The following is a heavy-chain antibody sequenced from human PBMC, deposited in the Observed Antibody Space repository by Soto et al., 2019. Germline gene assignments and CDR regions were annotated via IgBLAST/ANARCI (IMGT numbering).Heavy chain of an antibody. V-gene: IGHV2-5*01. CDR1: GFSLSTSGVG. D-gene: IGHD4-17*01. Sequence: SGPTLVNPTQTLTLTCTFSGFSLSTSGVGVGWTRQPPGKALEWLALIYWNDDKRYSPSLKSRLTITKDTSKNQVVLTMTNMDPVDTATYYCARNDYEFRNYYYYYGMDVWGQGTTVTVSS. CDR2: IYWNDDK. CDR3: ARNDYEFRNYYYYYGMDV. J-gene: IGHJ6*02.